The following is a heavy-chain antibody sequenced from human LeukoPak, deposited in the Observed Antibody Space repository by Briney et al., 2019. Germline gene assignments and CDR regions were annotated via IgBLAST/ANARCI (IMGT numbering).Heavy chain of an antibody. Sequence: GGSLRLSCAASGFTFSSYAMHWVRQAPGKGLEWVAVISYDGSNRYYADSVKGRFTISRDNSKNTLYLQMNSLGAEDTAVYYCARDVNYYYSMDVWGQGTTVTVSS. CDR3: ARDVNYYYSMDV. CDR2: ISYDGSNR. J-gene: IGHJ6*02. V-gene: IGHV3-30-3*01. CDR1: GFTFSSYA.